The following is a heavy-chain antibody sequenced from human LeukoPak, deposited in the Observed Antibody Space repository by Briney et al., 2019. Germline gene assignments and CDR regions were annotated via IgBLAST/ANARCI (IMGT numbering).Heavy chain of an antibody. CDR2: IIPIFGTA. J-gene: IGHJ4*02. Sequence: GASVKVSCKASGYTFTSYGISWVRQAPGQGLEWMGGIIPIFGTANYAQKFQGRVTITADESTSTAYMELSSLRSEDTAVYYCARGYPGIAVAGSGTFDYWGQGTLVTVSS. D-gene: IGHD6-19*01. CDR3: ARGYPGIAVAGSGTFDY. CDR1: GYTFTSYG. V-gene: IGHV1-69*13.